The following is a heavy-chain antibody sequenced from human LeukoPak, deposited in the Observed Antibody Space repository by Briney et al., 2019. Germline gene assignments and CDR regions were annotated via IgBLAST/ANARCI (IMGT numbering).Heavy chain of an antibody. J-gene: IGHJ6*03. CDR2: INPSGGST. CDR1: GYTFTSYY. Sequence: ASVKVSCKASGYTFTSYYMHWVRQAPGQGLEWMGIINPSGGSTSYAQKFQGRVTMTRDMSTSTVYMELSSLRSEDTAVYYSARDLSRRYDYYYMDVWGKGTTVTVSS. V-gene: IGHV1-46*01. D-gene: IGHD3-16*01. CDR3: ARDLSRRYDYYYMDV.